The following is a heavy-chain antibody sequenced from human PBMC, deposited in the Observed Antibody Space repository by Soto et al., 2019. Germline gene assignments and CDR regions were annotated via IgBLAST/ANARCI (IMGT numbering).Heavy chain of an antibody. CDR1: GYTFTSYG. D-gene: IGHD2-2*01. J-gene: IGHJ5*02. CDR2: ISAYNGNT. CDR3: ARGVWYVVPAAAPNWFDP. V-gene: IGHV1-18*01. Sequence: QVQLVQSGAEVKKPGASVKVSCKASGYTFTSYGISWVRQAPGQGLEWMGWISAYNGNTNYAQKLQGRVTMTTDTSTSTAYMELRSLRSDDKDVYYCARGVWYVVPAAAPNWFDPWGQGTLVTVSS.